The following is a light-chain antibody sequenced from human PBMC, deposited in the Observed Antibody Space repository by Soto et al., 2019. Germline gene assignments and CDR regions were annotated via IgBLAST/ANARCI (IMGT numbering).Light chain of an antibody. V-gene: IGKV1-33*01. CDR2: DAS. Sequence: DIQMTKSPSSLSSSVGDRVTITCTASQDISTYLNWYQQKPGKAPKLLIYDASNLETGGPSRFRGNGSGTHFTFTISSLQPEDVATYYCQKYDNHLTFGGGTKVEIK. CDR3: QKYDNHLT. J-gene: IGKJ4*01. CDR1: QDISTY.